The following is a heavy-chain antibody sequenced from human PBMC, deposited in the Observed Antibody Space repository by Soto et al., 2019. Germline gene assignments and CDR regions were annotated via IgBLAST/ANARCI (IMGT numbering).Heavy chain of an antibody. CDR2: VYYSGST. J-gene: IGHJ4*02. CDR1: GGSVSSSSYY. Sequence: PSETLSLTCTVSGGSVSSSSYYWGWVRQPPGKGLEWIGSVYYSGSTYYNPSLESRVTISVDTSKNQFSLKLSSVTAADTAVYYCARDTPYYYDSSGYATYYFDYWGQGTLVTVSS. D-gene: IGHD3-22*01. CDR3: ARDTPYYYDSSGYATYYFDY. V-gene: IGHV4-39*07.